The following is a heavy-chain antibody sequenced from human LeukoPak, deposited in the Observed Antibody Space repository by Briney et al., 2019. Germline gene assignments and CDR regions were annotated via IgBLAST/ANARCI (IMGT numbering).Heavy chain of an antibody. Sequence: TSETLSLTCTVSGGSISSSSYSWGWIRQPPGKGLEWIGSIYYSGSTYYNPSLKSRVTISVDTSKNQFSLKLSSVTAADTAVYYCASQHRRYCSSTSCYPYYYYYYGMDVWGQGTTVTVSS. CDR3: ASQHRRYCSSTSCYPYYYYYYGMDV. D-gene: IGHD2-2*01. CDR1: GGSISSSSYS. J-gene: IGHJ6*02. CDR2: IYYSGST. V-gene: IGHV4-39*01.